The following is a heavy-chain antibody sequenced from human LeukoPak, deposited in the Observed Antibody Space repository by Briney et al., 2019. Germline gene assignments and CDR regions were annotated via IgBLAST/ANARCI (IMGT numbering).Heavy chain of an antibody. Sequence: PSETLSLTCTVSDGSINSTSSYWGWVRQPPGKGLEWIVSIDYSGSTSYNPSLKSRVTISVDTSKNKASLRLSSVTAADTAVYYCARHVFRWLLNWFDPWGQGTLVTVP. CDR1: DGSINSTSSY. D-gene: IGHD2-15*01. CDR3: ARHVFRWLLNWFDP. J-gene: IGHJ5*02. V-gene: IGHV4-39*01. CDR2: IDYSGST.